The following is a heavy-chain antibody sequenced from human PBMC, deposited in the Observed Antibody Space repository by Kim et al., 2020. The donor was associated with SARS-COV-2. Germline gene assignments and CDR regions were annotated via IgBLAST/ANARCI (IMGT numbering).Heavy chain of an antibody. V-gene: IGHV1-3*04. Sequence: ASVKVSCKASGYTFINYVMHWVRQAPGQRPEWMGLISIGNDNTKFSQKFQGRVTITRDTSASTAYMELTSLRSEDTAIYYCARGSGWALTFWGQEPW. CDR2: ISIGNDNT. CDR3: ARGSGWALTF. D-gene: IGHD6-19*01. J-gene: IGHJ4*01. CDR1: GYTFINYV.